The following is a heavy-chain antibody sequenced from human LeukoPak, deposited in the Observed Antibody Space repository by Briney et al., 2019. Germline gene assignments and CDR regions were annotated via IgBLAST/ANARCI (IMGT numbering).Heavy chain of an antibody. Sequence: GESLKISCEASGYTFANFWIGWVRQMPGKGLEWVGIIFPPDSNTKYSPSFQDLVTISADKSINTAYLQWSSLKASDTAIYYCVRLALYPGKFSFDFWGQGTLDTVSS. V-gene: IGHV5-51*01. CDR2: IFPPDSNT. D-gene: IGHD2/OR15-2a*01. J-gene: IGHJ4*02. CDR1: GYTFANFW. CDR3: VRLALYPGKFSFDF.